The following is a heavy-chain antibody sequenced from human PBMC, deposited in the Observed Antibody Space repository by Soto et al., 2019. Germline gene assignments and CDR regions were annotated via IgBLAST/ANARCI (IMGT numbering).Heavy chain of an antibody. CDR2: ISYSGTT. V-gene: IGHV4-59*01. D-gene: IGHD3-3*01. Sequence: SETLSLTCTVSCGSLSSYYWSWIRRPPGMGLEWIASISYSGTTNYNSSLKSRVTISIDTSKNQFSLKFNSVTAADTAVYYCAREGYHFGPFDSWGKGTLVTLSS. CDR1: CGSLSSYY. CDR3: AREGYHFGPFDS. J-gene: IGHJ4*02.